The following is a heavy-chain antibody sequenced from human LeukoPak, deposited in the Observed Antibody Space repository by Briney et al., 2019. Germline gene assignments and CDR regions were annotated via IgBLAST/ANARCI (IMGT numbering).Heavy chain of an antibody. CDR1: GFSFSDYY. CDR3: ARDNYGGILDF. CDR2: VLYDGSNK. Sequence: PGRSLRLSCAASGFSFSDYYMTWIRQAPGKGLEWVAVVLYDGSNKYYADSVKGRFTLSRDNSKNTLSLQMNTLRAEDTAVYYCARDNYGGILDFWGQGTLVTVSS. V-gene: IGHV3-30*03. J-gene: IGHJ4*02. D-gene: IGHD2-21*01.